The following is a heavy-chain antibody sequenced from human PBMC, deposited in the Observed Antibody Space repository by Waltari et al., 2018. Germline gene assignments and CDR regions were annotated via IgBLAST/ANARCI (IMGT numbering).Heavy chain of an antibody. CDR1: GGSISSGSYY. CDR2: IFTSGST. CDR3: ARDSVATTPYYYYGMDV. Sequence: QVQLQESGPGLVKPSQTLSLTRSVSGGSISSGSYYWDGIRQPAGKGLEYIGRIFTSGSTNYNPSLKSRVTISVDTSKNQFSLKLTSVTAADTAVYYCARDSVATTPYYYYGMDVWGQGTTVTVSS. D-gene: IGHD5-12*01. J-gene: IGHJ6*02. V-gene: IGHV4-61*02.